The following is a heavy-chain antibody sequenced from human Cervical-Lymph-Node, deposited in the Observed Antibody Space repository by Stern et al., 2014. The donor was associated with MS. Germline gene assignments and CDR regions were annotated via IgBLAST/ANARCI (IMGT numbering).Heavy chain of an antibody. CDR3: TRPLAGTTLLFDS. D-gene: IGHD1-1*01. Sequence: VKLVQSGAEVKRPGASVKVSCKASGDTFTSHYMHWVRQAPGQGLEWMGIINPSGDGTTYAQKFQGRLTMTRDTSTSTVYMELSSLTSEDTAVYYCTRPLAGTTLLFDSWGQGTLVTVSS. V-gene: IGHV1-46*03. J-gene: IGHJ4*02. CDR1: GDTFTSHY. CDR2: INPSGDGT.